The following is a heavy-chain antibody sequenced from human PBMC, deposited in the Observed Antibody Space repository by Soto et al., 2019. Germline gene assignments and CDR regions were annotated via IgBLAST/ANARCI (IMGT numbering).Heavy chain of an antibody. D-gene: IGHD4-17*01. J-gene: IGHJ6*02. CDR3: ARDQDDYGDYEVLPDYGMDV. Sequence: QVQLVQSGAEVKKPGASVKVSCKASGYTFTSYGISWVRQAPGQGLEWMGWISAYNGNTNYAQKLQGRVTMTTDTSTSTAYMELRSLRSDDTAVYYCARDQDDYGDYEVLPDYGMDVWGQGTTVTVSS. CDR1: GYTFTSYG. V-gene: IGHV1-18*01. CDR2: ISAYNGNT.